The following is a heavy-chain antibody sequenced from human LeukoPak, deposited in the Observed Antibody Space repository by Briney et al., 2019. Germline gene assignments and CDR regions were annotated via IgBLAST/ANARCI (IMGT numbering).Heavy chain of an antibody. CDR2: VYYSGST. V-gene: IGHV4-59*01. CDR1: GGSIGSYF. CDR3: ARATWERFGELSYFDN. J-gene: IGHJ4*02. Sequence: SETLSLTCTVSGGSIGSYFWSWIRQPPGKGLEYNGYVYYSGSTYYNPSLKSRVTISLDTPKNQFSLKLTSVTAADTAVYYCARATWERFGELSYFDNWGQGTLVTVSS. D-gene: IGHD3-10*01.